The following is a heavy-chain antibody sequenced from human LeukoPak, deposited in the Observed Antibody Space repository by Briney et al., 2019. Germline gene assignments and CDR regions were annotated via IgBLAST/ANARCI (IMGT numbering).Heavy chain of an antibody. Sequence: SETLSLTCAVYGGSFSGYYWSWIRQPPGKGLEWIGEINHSGSTNYNPSLKSRVTISVDTSKNQFSLKLSSVPAADTAVYYCARPIQGGHYFDYWGQGTLVTVSS. CDR3: ARPIQGGHYFDY. J-gene: IGHJ4*02. D-gene: IGHD3-10*01. V-gene: IGHV4-34*01. CDR1: GGSFSGYY. CDR2: INHSGST.